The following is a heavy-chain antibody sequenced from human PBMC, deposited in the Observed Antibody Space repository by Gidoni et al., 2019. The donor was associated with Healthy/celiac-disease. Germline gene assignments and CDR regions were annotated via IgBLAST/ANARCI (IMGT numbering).Heavy chain of an antibody. J-gene: IGHJ4*02. D-gene: IGHD3-22*01. CDR2: ISSSSSTI. Sequence: EVQLVESGGGLVQPGGSLRLSWAASGFTFSSYSMNWVRQAPGKGLEWVSYISSSSSTIYYADSVKGRFTISRDNAKNSLYLQMNSLRAEDTAVYYCASLVYDSSGYSLFDYWGQGTLVTVSS. V-gene: IGHV3-48*04. CDR1: GFTFSSYS. CDR3: ASLVYDSSGYSLFDY.